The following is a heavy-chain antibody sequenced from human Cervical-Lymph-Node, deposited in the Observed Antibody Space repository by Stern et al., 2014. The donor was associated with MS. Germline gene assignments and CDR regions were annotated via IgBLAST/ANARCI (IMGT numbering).Heavy chain of an antibody. D-gene: IGHD6-13*01. J-gene: IGHJ5*02. CDR3: ALSSETSDRWYSLGYDL. CDR1: GGTFSKFP. Sequence: QMQLVQSGAEVTKPLSSVKVSCKASGGTFSKFPSSWVRQAPGQGLEWMGGLFPVFGTPTYAQEFRGRVTITADVSTSTVYMELSSLRSDDTAVYYCALSSETSDRWYSLGYDLWGQGTLVTVSS. CDR2: LFPVFGTP. V-gene: IGHV1-69*01.